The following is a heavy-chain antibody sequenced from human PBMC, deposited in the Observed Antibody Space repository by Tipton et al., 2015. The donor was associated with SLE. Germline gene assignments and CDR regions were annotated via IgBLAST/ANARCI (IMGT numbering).Heavy chain of an antibody. V-gene: IGHV4-59*01. CDR1: GFTFSSYA. J-gene: IGHJ4*02. D-gene: IGHD3-10*01. Sequence: LRLSCAASGFTFSSYAMHWVRQAPGKGLEWIGYIYYSGSTNYNPSLKSRVTISVDTSKNQFSLKLSSVTAADTAVYYCARGKENYYGSGSLDYWGQGTLVTVSS. CDR2: IYYSGST. CDR3: ARGKENYYGSGSLDY.